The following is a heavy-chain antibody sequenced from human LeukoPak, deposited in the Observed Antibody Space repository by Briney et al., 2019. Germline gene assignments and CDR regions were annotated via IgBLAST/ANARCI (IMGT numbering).Heavy chain of an antibody. CDR1: GYSISSGYY. CDR3: ARGGSSSWYSGSSYYFDY. J-gene: IGHJ4*02. V-gene: IGHV4-38-2*02. CDR2: IYHSGST. D-gene: IGHD6-13*01. Sequence: SETLSLTCTVSGYSISSGYYWGWIRQPPGKGLEWIGSIYHSGSTYYNPSLKSRVTISADTSKNQFSLKLSSVTAADTAVYYCARGGSSSWYSGSSYYFDYWGQGTLVTVSS.